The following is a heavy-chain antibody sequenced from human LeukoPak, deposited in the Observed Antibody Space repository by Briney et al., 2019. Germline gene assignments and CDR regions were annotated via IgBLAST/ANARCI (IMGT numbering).Heavy chain of an antibody. Sequence: GGSLRLSCAASGFTFSSCWMHWVRQAPGEGLVWVARINSDGSSTSYADSVKGRFTISRDNAKNTLYLQMSSLRAEDTAVYYCARVTSVTGTIFDSWGQGTLVTVSS. V-gene: IGHV3-74*01. CDR1: GFTFSSCW. J-gene: IGHJ4*02. CDR2: INSDGSST. D-gene: IGHD1-7*01. CDR3: ARVTSVTGTIFDS.